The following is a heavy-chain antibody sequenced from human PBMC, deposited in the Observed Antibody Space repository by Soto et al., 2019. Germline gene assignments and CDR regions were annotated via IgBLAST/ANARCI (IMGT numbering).Heavy chain of an antibody. CDR1: GYTLTELS. V-gene: IGHV1-24*01. CDR3: ATPSNYGSRHFDY. J-gene: IGHJ4*02. CDR2: FDPEDGET. D-gene: IGHD3-10*01. Sequence: ASVKVSCKVSGYTLTELSMHCVRQAPGKGLEWMGGFDPEDGETIYAQKFQGRVTMTEDTSTDTAYMELSSLRSEDTAVYYCATPSNYGSRHFDYWVQGTLVTVSS.